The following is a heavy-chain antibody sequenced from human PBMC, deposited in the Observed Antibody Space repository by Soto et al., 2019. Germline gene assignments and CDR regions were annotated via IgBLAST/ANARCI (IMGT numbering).Heavy chain of an antibody. CDR3: ARATGYYYGSGSYNDAFDI. V-gene: IGHV1-69*02. Sequence: QVQLVQSGAEVKKPGSSVKVSCKASGGTFSSYTISWVRQAPGQGLGWMGRILPILGIANYAQKFQGRVTITADKSTSTAYMELSSLRSEDTAVYYCARATGYYYGSGSYNDAFDIWGQGTMVTVSS. CDR1: GGTFSSYT. CDR2: ILPILGIA. J-gene: IGHJ3*02. D-gene: IGHD3-10*01.